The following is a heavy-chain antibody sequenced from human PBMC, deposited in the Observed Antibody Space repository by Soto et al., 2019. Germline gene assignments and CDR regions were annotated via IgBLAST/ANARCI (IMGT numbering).Heavy chain of an antibody. CDR1: GGSISSGDYY. CDR2: IYYSGST. J-gene: IGHJ4*02. Sequence: QVQLQESGPGLVKPSQTLSLTCTVSGGSISSGDYYWSWIRQPPGKGLEWIGSIYYSGSTYYNPSLKSRVTISVDTSKNQFSLKLNSLTAAVTAVYYCASRHSSPYFDYWGQGTLVTVSS. V-gene: IGHV4-30-4*01. D-gene: IGHD6-13*01. CDR3: ASRHSSPYFDY.